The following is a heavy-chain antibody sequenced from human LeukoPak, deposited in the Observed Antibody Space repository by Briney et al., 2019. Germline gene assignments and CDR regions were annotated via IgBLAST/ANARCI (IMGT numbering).Heavy chain of an antibody. V-gene: IGHV3-23*01. Sequence: PGGSLRLSCAASGFTFSSYAMSWVRQAPGKGLEWVSAISGSGGSTYYADSVKGRFTISRDNSKNTLYLQMNSLRAEDTAVYYCAKTHLGYYDSSGYFYQSWGFDYWGQGALVTVS. CDR2: ISGSGGST. CDR3: AKTHLGYYDSSGYFYQSWGFDY. CDR1: GFTFSSYA. D-gene: IGHD3-22*01. J-gene: IGHJ4*02.